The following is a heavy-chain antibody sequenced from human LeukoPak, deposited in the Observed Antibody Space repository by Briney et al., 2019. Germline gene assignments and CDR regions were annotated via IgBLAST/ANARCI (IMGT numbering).Heavy chain of an antibody. D-gene: IGHD6-19*01. CDR2: IYYSGST. CDR1: GGFISSSSYY. V-gene: IGHV4-39*01. Sequence: SETLSLTCTVSGGFISSSSYYWGWIRQPPGKGLEWIGSIYYSGSTYYNPSLKSRVTISVDTSKNQFSLKLSSVTAADTAVYYCARLGIAVAGTDWFDPWGQGTLVTVSS. CDR3: ARLGIAVAGTDWFDP. J-gene: IGHJ5*02.